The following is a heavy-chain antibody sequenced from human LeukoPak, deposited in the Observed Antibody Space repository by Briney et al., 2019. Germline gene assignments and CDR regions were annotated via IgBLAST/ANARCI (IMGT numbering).Heavy chain of an antibody. J-gene: IGHJ6*02. CDR3: SRGAYYYDSSGYSYGMDV. CDR2: IYYSGST. D-gene: IGHD3-22*01. V-gene: IGHV4-31*03. CDR1: GGSISSGGYY. Sequence: SQTLSLTCTVSGGSISSGGYYWSWIRQHPGKGLEWIGYIYYSGSTYYNLSLKSRVTISVDTSKNQFSLKLSSVTAADTAVYYCSRGAYYYDSSGYSYGMDVWGQGTTVTVSS.